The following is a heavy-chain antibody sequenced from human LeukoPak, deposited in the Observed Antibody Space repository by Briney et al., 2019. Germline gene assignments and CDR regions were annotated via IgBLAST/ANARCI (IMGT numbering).Heavy chain of an antibody. Sequence: SETLSLTCTVSGGSVSSVSYYWSWIRQPAGKGLEWIGRIYTSGSTNYNPSLKSRVSISVDTSKNQFSLELNSVTAADTAVYYCARGYSTWSHDYWGQGTLVTVSS. V-gene: IGHV4-61*02. CDR2: IYTSGST. CDR1: GGSVSSVSYY. CDR3: ARGYSTWSHDY. J-gene: IGHJ4*02. D-gene: IGHD6-13*01.